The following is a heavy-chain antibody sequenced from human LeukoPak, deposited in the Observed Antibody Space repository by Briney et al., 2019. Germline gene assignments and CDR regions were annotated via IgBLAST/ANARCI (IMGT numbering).Heavy chain of an antibody. V-gene: IGHV3-74*01. CDR1: GFTFSSYW. Sequence: PSGGSLRLSCEASGFTFSSYWMHWVRQAPGKGLVWVSRINSDESNTNYADSVKGRFTISRDNAKNTLYPQMNSLRAEDTAVYYLARLGSQGELSGRDYWGQGTLVTVSS. J-gene: IGHJ4*02. CDR3: ARLGSQGELSGRDY. CDR2: INSDESNT. D-gene: IGHD3-16*02.